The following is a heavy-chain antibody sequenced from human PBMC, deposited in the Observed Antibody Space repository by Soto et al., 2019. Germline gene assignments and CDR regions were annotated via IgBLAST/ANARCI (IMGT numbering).Heavy chain of an antibody. D-gene: IGHD5-12*01. Sequence: HPGGSLRLSCAASGFTFSNHWMHWVRQAPGKGLVWVSRINSDGSTTTYADSVKGRFTISRDNAKNSLYLQMNSLRAEDTAVYYCARDEGYDYGYYYGMDVWGQGTTVTVSS. CDR3: ARDEGYDYGYYYGMDV. J-gene: IGHJ6*02. V-gene: IGHV3-74*01. CDR2: INSDGSTT. CDR1: GFTFSNHW.